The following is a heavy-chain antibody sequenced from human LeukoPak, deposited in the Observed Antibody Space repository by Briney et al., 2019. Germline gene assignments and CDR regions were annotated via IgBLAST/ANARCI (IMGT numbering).Heavy chain of an antibody. CDR3: ARVFRGRGGFDY. CDR2: IYYSGST. CDR1: GGSISSGDYY. J-gene: IGHJ4*02. Sequence: SQTLSLTCTVSGGSISSGDYYWSWIRQPPGKGLEWIGYIYYSGSTYYNPSLKSRVTISVDTSKNQFSLKLSSVTAADTAVYYCARVFRGRGGFDYWGQGTLVTVSS. V-gene: IGHV4-30-4*08. D-gene: IGHD3-16*01.